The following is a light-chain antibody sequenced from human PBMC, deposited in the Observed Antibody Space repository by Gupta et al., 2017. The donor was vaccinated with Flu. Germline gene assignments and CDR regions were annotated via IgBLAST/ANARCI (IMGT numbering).Light chain of an antibody. CDR1: QRLLHTKGDNE. CDR3: RQASFRVT. Sequence: PVSPGESASSGGRSSQRLLHTKGDNELDWDGEKPGQSPQLLIEWGSYRASGVPGRVSGSGGGTDFTLNSNRVEAEDVGVYYGRQASFRVTFGQGTRLEIK. J-gene: IGKJ5*01. V-gene: IGKV2-28*01. CDR2: WGS.